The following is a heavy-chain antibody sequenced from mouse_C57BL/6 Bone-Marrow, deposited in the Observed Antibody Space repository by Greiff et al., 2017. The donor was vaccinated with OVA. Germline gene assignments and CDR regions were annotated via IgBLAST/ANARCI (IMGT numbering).Heavy chain of an antibody. CDR1: GFSLTSYG. Sequence: QVQLKGSGPGLVAPSQSLSITCTVSGFSLTSYGVSWVRQPPGKGLEWLGVLWGDGSTNYHSALISRLSISKDNSKSQVFLKLNSLPTDDTATYYWAKPYYRGWYFDVWGTGTTVTVSS. CDR3: AKPYYRGWYFDV. V-gene: IGHV2-3*01. J-gene: IGHJ1*03. D-gene: IGHD2-14*01. CDR2: LWGDGST.